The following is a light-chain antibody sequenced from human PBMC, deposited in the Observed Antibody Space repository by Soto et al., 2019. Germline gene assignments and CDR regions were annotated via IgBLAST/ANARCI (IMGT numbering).Light chain of an antibody. Sequence: QPVLTQSPSASASLGASVKLTCTLSSGHSNYAIAWHQQQSEKGPRYLMKLNSDGSHSKGDGIPDRFSGSSSGAERYLTISTLQSVDDADYNCQTWGSGIVVFGGGTKLTVL. CDR1: SGHSNYA. V-gene: IGLV4-69*01. J-gene: IGLJ2*01. CDR3: QTWGSGIVV. CDR2: LNSDGSH.